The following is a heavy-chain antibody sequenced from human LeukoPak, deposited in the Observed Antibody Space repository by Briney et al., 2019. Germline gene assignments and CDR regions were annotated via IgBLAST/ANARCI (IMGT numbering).Heavy chain of an antibody. CDR2: IYYSGST. D-gene: IGHD2-2*01. J-gene: IGHJ5*02. CDR3: ARGIGSTSLPDSWFDP. CDR1: GGSISSSNW. V-gene: IGHV4-4*02. Sequence: KPSGTLSLTCAVSGGSISSSNWWSWVRQPPGKGLEWIGGIYYSGSTYYNPSLKSRVTISVDTSKNQFSLKLSSMTAADTAVYYCARGIGSTSLPDSWFDPWGQGTLVTVSS.